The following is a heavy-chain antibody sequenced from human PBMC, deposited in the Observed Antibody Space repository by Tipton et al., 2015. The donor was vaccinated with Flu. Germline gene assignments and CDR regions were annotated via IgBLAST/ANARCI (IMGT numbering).Heavy chain of an antibody. CDR3: ARGPLPDSNWYNGMDV. Sequence: SGFTFSSFGMHWVRQAPGKGLEWVAFIRHDGTNTYFADSVKGRFTVSRDNAKNSLYLQMNSLRAGDTAVYFCARGPLPDSNWYNGMDVWGQGTTVPVSS. CDR1: GFTFSSFG. V-gene: IGHV3-30*02. CDR2: IRHDGTNT. D-gene: IGHD6-13*01. J-gene: IGHJ6*02.